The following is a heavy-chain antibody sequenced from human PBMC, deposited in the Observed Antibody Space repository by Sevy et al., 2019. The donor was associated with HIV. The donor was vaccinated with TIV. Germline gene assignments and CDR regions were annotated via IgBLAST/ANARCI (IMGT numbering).Heavy chain of an antibody. V-gene: IGHV1-69*10. CDR1: GGTFSSYA. D-gene: IGHD3-22*01. J-gene: IGHJ3*02. Sequence: ASVKVSCKASGGTFSSYAISWVRQAPGQGLEWMGGIIPILGIANYAQKFQGRVTITADKSTSTAYMELGSLRSEDPAVYYCARDYYYYSSGRKLGGAFDIWGQGTMVTVSS. CDR3: ARDYYYYSSGRKLGGAFDI. CDR2: IIPILGIA.